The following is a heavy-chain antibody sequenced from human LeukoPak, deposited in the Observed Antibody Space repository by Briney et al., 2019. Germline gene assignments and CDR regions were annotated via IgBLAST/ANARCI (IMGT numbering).Heavy chain of an antibody. CDR3: ARARGTEAIDS. D-gene: IGHD6-25*01. J-gene: IGHJ4*02. CDR2: INHSGST. CDR1: GGSFSGYY. V-gene: IGHV4-34*01. Sequence: PSETLSLTCAVYGGSFSGYYWSWIRQPPGKGLEWIGKINHSGSTSYSPSLKSRVTMSVDTSKNQFSLKLNSVTAADTAVYYCARARGTEAIDSWGQGTLVTVSS.